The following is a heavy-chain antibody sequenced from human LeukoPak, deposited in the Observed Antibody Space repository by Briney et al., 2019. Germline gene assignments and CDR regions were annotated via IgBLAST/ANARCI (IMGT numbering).Heavy chain of an antibody. D-gene: IGHD1-26*01. CDR3: ARAVYSGSLGVFDY. J-gene: IGHJ4*02. CDR1: GGSISSYY. Sequence: SETLSLTCAVSGGSISSYYWSWIRQPPGKGLEWIGYIYYSGSTNYNPSLKGRVTISVDTSKNQFSLKLSSVTAADTAVYYCARAVYSGSLGVFDYWGQGTLVTVSS. V-gene: IGHV4-59*01. CDR2: IYYSGST.